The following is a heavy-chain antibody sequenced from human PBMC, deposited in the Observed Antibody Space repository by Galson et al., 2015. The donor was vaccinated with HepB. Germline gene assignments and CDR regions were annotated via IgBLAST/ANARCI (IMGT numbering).Heavy chain of an antibody. CDR3: AREGGPYYDVWSGYYYGMDV. V-gene: IGHV7-4-1*02. CDR1: GYIFTRYT. J-gene: IGHJ6*02. CDR2: INTKTGNP. D-gene: IGHD3-3*01. Sequence: SVKVSCKASGYIFTRYTLNWVRQAPGQGLEWVGWINTKTGNPAYAQGFTGRFVISFDTSVRTTYLQINSLKAEDSAVYYCAREGGPYYDVWSGYYYGMDVWGQGTTVTVSS.